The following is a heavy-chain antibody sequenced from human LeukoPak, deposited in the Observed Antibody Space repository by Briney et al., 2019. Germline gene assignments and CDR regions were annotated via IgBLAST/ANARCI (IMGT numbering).Heavy chain of an antibody. J-gene: IGHJ4*02. CDR3: ARVAGGEILRLLLY. CDR2: INPNTGDT. CDR1: GYTFTGYY. Sequence: GASVKLSCKAFGYTFTGYYMHWVRQAPGQGLEWMGWINPNTGDTNYAQNFQGRVTMTRDTSISTAYMELSRLTSDDTAVYYCARVAGGEILRLLLYWGQGTVVTVSS. V-gene: IGHV1-2*02. D-gene: IGHD2-21*02.